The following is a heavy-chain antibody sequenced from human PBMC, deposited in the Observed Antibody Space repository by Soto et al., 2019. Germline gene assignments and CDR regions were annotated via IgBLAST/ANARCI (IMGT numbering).Heavy chain of an antibody. CDR2: ISDSGTKT. CDR1: GFSITDYA. Sequence: EVQLVESGGGFIQPGGSLRLSCSASGFSITDYAMSWVRQAPGKGLEWVSSISDSGTKTFYGDSVKGRFAISRDTSKNTVYMQMNNLRAEDTALYVCAKDGIRKDDYWGQGTVVTVSS. J-gene: IGHJ4*02. V-gene: IGHV3-23*04. CDR3: AKDGIRKDDY.